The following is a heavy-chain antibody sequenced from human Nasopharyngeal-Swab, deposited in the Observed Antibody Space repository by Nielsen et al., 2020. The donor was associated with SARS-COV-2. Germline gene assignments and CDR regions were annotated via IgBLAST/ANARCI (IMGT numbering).Heavy chain of an antibody. D-gene: IGHD6-13*01. Sequence: GESLNISCAASGFTFSSYSMNWVRHAPGKGLEWVSYISSSSSTIYYADSVKGRFTISRDNAKNSLYLQMNSLRAEDTAVYYCARGYSSRSEYYYYYMDVWGKGTTVTVS. CDR3: ARGYSSRSEYYYYYMDV. CDR1: GFTFSSYS. V-gene: IGHV3-48*04. J-gene: IGHJ6*03. CDR2: ISSSSSTI.